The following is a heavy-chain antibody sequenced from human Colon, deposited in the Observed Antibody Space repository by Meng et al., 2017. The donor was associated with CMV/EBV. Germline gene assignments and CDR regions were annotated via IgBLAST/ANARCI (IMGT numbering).Heavy chain of an antibody. D-gene: IGHD1-26*01. CDR1: KFTFSNYA. Sequence: GGSLRLSCAASKFTFSNYAMSWVRQAPGKGLEWVAVVSTSGGNSYYGDSVKGRFTVSRDDAKNTTFLLLKSVRAEDTAVYYCAKGSGDSRPYYFDHWGQGTLVTVSS. CDR3: AKGSGDSRPYYFDH. CDR2: VSTSGGNS. V-gene: IGHV3-23*01. J-gene: IGHJ4*02.